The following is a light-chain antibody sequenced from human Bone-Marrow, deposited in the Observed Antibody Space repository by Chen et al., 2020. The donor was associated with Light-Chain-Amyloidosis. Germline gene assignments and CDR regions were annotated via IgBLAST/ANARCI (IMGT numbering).Light chain of an antibody. V-gene: IGKV3-15*01. CDR2: GAS. CDR3: QQYYNWPAT. Sequence: EVVMTQSPATLSVSPGERATLSCRASQSVGSKLAWYQQKPGQAPRLLISGASTRATGIPARFSGNGSETEFTLTISSLQSEAFAIYYCQQYYNWPATFGPGTKVDLK. J-gene: IGKJ3*01. CDR1: QSVGSK.